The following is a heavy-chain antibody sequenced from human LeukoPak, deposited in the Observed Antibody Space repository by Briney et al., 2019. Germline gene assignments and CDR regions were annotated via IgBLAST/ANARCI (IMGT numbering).Heavy chain of an antibody. CDR3: ARDPAAPYYDFWSGYYTTNWFDP. D-gene: IGHD3-3*01. V-gene: IGHV1-18*01. CDR2: ISAYNGNT. J-gene: IGHJ5*02. CDR1: GYTFTNYG. Sequence: ASVTVSCTASGYTFTNYGISWVRQAPGQGLEWMGWISAYNGNTNYAQKLQGRVTMTTDTSTSTAYMELRSLRSDDTAVYYCARDPAAPYYDFWSGYYTTNWFDPWGQGTLVTVSS.